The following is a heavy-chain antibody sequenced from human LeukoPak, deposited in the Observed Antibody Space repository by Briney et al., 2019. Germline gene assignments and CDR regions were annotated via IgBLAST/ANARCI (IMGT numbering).Heavy chain of an antibody. J-gene: IGHJ4*02. D-gene: IGHD6-19*01. CDR1: GGSFSGYY. V-gene: IGHV4-4*07. CDR3: ARVSSAGIWDY. Sequence: SETLSLTCTVSGGSFSGYYWSWIRQPAGKGVEWIGRIYTSGSTNYNPSLKSRVTMSVDTSKNQFSLKLSSVTAADTAVYYCARVSSAGIWDYWGQGTLVTVSS. CDR2: IYTSGST.